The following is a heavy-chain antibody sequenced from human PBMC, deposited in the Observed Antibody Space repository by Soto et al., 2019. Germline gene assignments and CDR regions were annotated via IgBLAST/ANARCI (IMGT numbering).Heavy chain of an antibody. CDR3: ARVATGDLAFDI. CDR1: GFTFSSYS. CDR2: ISSSSSYI. Sequence: GGSLRLSCAASGFTFSSYSMNWVRQDPGKGLEWVSSISSSSSYIYYADSVKGRFTISRDNAKNSLYLQMNSLRAEDTAVYYCARVATGDLAFDIWGQGTMVTVSS. D-gene: IGHD7-27*01. V-gene: IGHV3-21*01. J-gene: IGHJ3*02.